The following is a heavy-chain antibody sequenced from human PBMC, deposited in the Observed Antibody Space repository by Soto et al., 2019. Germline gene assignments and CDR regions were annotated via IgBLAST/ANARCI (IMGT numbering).Heavy chain of an antibody. J-gene: IGHJ6*02. CDR2: ISKSSSVI. Sequence: EVQLVESGGGLVQPGGSLRLSCAASGSTFSSSEMHWVRQAPGKGLEWLSYISKSSSVIYYADSVKGRFTISRDNANNLLYLQMNSLRAEDTAVYFCASVNLRFSYGIDVWGQGTTVTVS. V-gene: IGHV3-48*03. CDR3: ASVNLRFSYGIDV. D-gene: IGHD3-3*01. CDR1: GSTFSSSE.